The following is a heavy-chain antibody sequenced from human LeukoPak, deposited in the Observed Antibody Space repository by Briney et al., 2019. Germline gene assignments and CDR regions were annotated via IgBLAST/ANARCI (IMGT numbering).Heavy chain of an antibody. D-gene: IGHD6-19*01. Sequence: SETLSLTCTDSGGSTSSYYWSWIPAPPRKRRERVGHIYTSGSTNNNRYLKSRVTISVDTSKNQFSLKLSSVTAADTAVYYCARQDGYSSGWPFDYWGQGTLVTGSS. CDR2: IYTSGST. CDR3: ARQDGYSSGWPFDY. J-gene: IGHJ4*02. CDR1: GGSTSSYY. V-gene: IGHV4-4*09.